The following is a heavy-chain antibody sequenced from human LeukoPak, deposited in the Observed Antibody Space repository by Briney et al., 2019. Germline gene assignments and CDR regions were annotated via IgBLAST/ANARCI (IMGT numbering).Heavy chain of an antibody. V-gene: IGHV3-23*01. CDR2: ISRSGATT. D-gene: IGHD2-15*01. Sequence: GGSLRLSCAASGFTFNNYAMDWVRQAPGKGLEWVSLISRSGATTYYADSVKGRFTISRDNSKNTLYLQMNSLRAEDTAVYYCAKLGVWDIVIGDYFDYWGQGTLVTVSS. CDR3: AKLGVWDIVIGDYFDY. CDR1: GFTFNNYA. J-gene: IGHJ4*02.